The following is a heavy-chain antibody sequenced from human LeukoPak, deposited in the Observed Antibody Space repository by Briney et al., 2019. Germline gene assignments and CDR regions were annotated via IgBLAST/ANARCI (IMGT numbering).Heavy chain of an antibody. CDR2: IYYSGST. CDR3: ARSKDILTGYCFDY. CDR1: GGSISSNY. Sequence: SETLSLTCTVSGGSISSNYWSWIRQPPGKGLEWIGYIYYSGSTKYNPSLKSRVTISVDTSKKQFSLKLSSVTAADTAVYYCARSKDILTGYCFDYWGQGTLVTVSS. D-gene: IGHD3-9*01. V-gene: IGHV4-59*01. J-gene: IGHJ4*02.